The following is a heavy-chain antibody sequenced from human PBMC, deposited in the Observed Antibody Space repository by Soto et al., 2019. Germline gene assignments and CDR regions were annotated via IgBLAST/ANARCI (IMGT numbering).Heavy chain of an antibody. CDR3: ARADNWNYHYYYYYMDV. CDR2: TYYRSKWYN. CDR1: GDSVSSNSAA. J-gene: IGHJ6*03. Sequence: SQTLSLTCAISGDSVSSNSAAWNWIRQSPSRGLEWLGRTYYRSKWYNDYAVSVKSRITINPDTSKNQFSLQLNSVTPEDTAVYYCARADNWNYHYYYYYMDVWGKGTPVTVSS. V-gene: IGHV6-1*01. D-gene: IGHD1-7*01.